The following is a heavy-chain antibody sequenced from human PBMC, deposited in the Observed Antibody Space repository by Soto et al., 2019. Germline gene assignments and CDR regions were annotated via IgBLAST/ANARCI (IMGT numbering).Heavy chain of an antibody. J-gene: IGHJ4*02. CDR1: GYTFITYG. V-gene: IGHV1-18*01. CDR2: ISTYNGNT. CDR3: ARGPTDYYDNSANYFLDY. Sequence: QVQLVQSGAEVKKPGASVKVSCKASGYTFITYGVSWVRQAPGQGLDSLGWISTYNGNTRYAERLQGRVTMTTDTTTNTAYMELRNLRSDDTAVYYCARGPTDYYDNSANYFLDYWGQGTLVTVSS. D-gene: IGHD3-22*01.